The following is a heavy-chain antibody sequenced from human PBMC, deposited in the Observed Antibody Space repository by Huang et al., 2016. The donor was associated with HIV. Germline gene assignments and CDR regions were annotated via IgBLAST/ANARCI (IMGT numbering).Heavy chain of an antibody. V-gene: IGHV4-59*11. CDR3: AGDISVNSKSGSYYGGIFDL. CDR1: GGFINDQL. J-gene: IGHJ3*01. CDR2: VSWRGNA. D-gene: IGHD3-10*01. Sequence: QVQLRESGPGLVKASETLSLDCSVSGGFINDQLWSWIRQSPGEGLQWIGSVSWRGNAKYKPSFGSLVNMTVDMSQKSFSMYLNSVAAADTAIYYCAGDISVNSKSGSYYGGIFDLWGQGTRVMVSS.